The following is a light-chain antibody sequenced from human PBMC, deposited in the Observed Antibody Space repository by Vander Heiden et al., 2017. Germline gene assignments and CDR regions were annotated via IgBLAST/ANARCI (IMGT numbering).Light chain of an antibody. Sequence: DIVMTQSPLSLPVTPGEPASITCRSSQSRLHNNGCNYLNWYLQKPGKSPQLLIYLGSSRASGVPERFSGSGSGTDFTLKISRVEPEDVGVYYCRQGLQILWTFGQGTKVEIK. CDR3: RQGLQILWT. CDR1: QSRLHNNGCNY. V-gene: IGKV2-28*01. J-gene: IGKJ1*01. CDR2: LGS.